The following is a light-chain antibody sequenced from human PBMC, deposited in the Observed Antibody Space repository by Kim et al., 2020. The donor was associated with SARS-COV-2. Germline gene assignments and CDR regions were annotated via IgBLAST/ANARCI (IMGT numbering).Light chain of an antibody. Sequence: DIQMTQSPSPLSASVGDRITISCRASQSISAYLNWYQQKPGKAPKLLIRGASTLQSGVPSRFTGSGSGTDFTLTISSLQLEDFATYYCQQSSSTPPVAFGGGTKVDIK. CDR2: GAS. V-gene: IGKV1-39*01. CDR1: QSISAY. J-gene: IGKJ4*01. CDR3: QQSSSTPPVA.